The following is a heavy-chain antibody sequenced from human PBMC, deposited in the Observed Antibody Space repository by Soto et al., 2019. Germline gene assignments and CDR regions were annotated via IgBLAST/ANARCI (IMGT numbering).Heavy chain of an antibody. J-gene: IGHJ3*01. D-gene: IGHD3-9*01. CDR1: GYSLSDYS. V-gene: IGHV3-21*06. Sequence: GGSLGLSCVASGYSLSDYSMNWVRQAPGKGLEWVSYIGTRRKYIYYADSVRGRFTISRDDAKNSLYLQLNSLRDEDTALYYCVRDRDWAFDVWGQGTMVTVSS. CDR2: IGTRRKYI. CDR3: VRDRDWAFDV.